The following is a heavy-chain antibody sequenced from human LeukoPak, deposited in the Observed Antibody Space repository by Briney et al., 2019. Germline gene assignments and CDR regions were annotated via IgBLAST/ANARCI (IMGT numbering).Heavy chain of an antibody. CDR2: ISSSSSYI. CDR1: GFTFSSYS. D-gene: IGHD3-10*01. CDR3: ARVGQFYYGSGSYSY. J-gene: IGHJ4*02. V-gene: IGHV3-21*01. Sequence: GGSLRLSCAASGFTFSSYSMNWVRQAPGNGLEWVSSISSSSSYIYYADSVKGRFTISRDNAKNSLYLQMNSLRAEDTAVYYCARVGQFYYGSGSYSYWGQGTLVTVSS.